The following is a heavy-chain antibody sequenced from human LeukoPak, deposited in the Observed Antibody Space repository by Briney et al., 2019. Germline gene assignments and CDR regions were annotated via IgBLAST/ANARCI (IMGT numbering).Heavy chain of an antibody. V-gene: IGHV1-2*02. J-gene: IGHJ4*02. CDR2: INPNSGGT. CDR1: GYTFTVNY. Sequence: ASVKVSCKASGYTFTVNYMDWTRHAPGQGLEWMGWINPNSGGTNYAQKFQGGVTMTRDTSISTAHMELSRLRSDDTAVYYCARDGYRGYLEYFEYDCRGNLVTVSS. D-gene: IGHD5-12*01. CDR3: ARDGYRGYLEYFEY.